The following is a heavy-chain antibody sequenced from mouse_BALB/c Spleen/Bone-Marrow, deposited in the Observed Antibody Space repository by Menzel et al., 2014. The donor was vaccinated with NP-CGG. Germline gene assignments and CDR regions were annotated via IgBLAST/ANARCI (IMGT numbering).Heavy chain of an antibody. J-gene: IGHJ1*01. Sequence: EVQLQESGGGLVQPGGSLKLSCAASGFDFSRYWMTWVRQAPGKGLEWIGEINPDSSTINYTPSLKDKFIISRDNAKNTLHLQMSKVRSEDTALYYCARPGYYGYPDVWGAGTTVTVSS. CDR2: INPDSSTI. V-gene: IGHV4-1*02. D-gene: IGHD1-2*01. CDR1: GFDFSRYW. CDR3: ARPGYYGYPDV.